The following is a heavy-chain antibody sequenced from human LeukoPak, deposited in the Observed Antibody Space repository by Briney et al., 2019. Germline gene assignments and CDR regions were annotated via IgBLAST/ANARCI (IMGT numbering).Heavy chain of an antibody. J-gene: IGHJ4*02. Sequence: ASVKVSCKISGFGLSVLSIHWMRQAPGKGLEWVGGIRPETGEPIYAQKFQGRVTVTEDTVTDTGYMELRSLTSDDTAVYFCTTDSGRSYFYSNFWGQGTLVTVSS. D-gene: IGHD3-10*01. CDR1: GFGLSVLS. CDR2: IRPETGEP. CDR3: TTDSGRSYFYSNF. V-gene: IGHV1-24*01.